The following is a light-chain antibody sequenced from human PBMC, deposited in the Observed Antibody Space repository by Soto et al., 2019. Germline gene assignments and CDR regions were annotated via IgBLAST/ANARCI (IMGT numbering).Light chain of an antibody. CDR2: DAS. V-gene: IGKV1-33*01. CDR3: QQYEDLPLT. J-gene: IGKJ4*01. CDR1: QDISNY. Sequence: DIQMPQSPSSLSASVGDRVTITCQASQDISNYLNWYQQKPGKAPKLLIFDASNVETEVPSRFRGSGSGTDFTFTIHSLQPEDAATYYCQQYEDLPLTFGGGTKVGIK.